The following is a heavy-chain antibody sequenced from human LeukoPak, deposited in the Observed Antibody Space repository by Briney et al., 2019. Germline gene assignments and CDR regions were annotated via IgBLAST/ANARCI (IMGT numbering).Heavy chain of an antibody. V-gene: IGHV3-74*01. CDR3: ATEIHLDY. J-gene: IGHJ4*02. CDR2: INREGTST. Sequence: GGSLRLSCAASGFTFNTYWMHWVRQAPGEGLMWVSRINREGTSTRYADSVKGRFTISRDNARNTLFLQMSSLRPEDTAVYYCATEIHLDYWGQGTLVTVSS. CDR1: GFTFNTYW.